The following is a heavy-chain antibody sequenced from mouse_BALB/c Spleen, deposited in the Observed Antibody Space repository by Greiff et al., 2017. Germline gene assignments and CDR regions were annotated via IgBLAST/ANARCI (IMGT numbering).Heavy chain of an antibody. CDR3: ASHDGYYAMDY. V-gene: IGHV5-2*01. CDR1: EYEFPSHD. Sequence: EVNVVESGGGLVQPGESLKLSCESNEYEFPSHDMSWVRKTPEKRLELVAAINSDGGSTYYPDTMERRSIISRDNTKKTLYLQMSSLRSEDTALYYCASHDGYYAMDYWGQGTSVTVSS. J-gene: IGHJ4*01. CDR2: INSDGGST. D-gene: IGHD2-3*01.